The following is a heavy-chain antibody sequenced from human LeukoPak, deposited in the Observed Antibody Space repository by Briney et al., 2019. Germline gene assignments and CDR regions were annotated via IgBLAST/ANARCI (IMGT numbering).Heavy chain of an antibody. CDR3: ARGRGSSWYFRWFDP. D-gene: IGHD6-13*01. V-gene: IGHV1-8*02. CDR1: GYTFTGYY. J-gene: IGHJ5*02. CDR2: MNPNSGNT. Sequence: ASVKVSCKASGYTFTGYYMHWVRQAPGQGLEWMGWMNPNSGNTGYAQKFQGRVTMTRNTSISTAYMELSSLRSEDTAVYYCARGRGSSWYFRWFDPWGQGTLVTVSS.